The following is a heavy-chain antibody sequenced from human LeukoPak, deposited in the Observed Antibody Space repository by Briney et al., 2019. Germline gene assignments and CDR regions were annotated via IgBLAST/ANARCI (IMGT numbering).Heavy chain of an antibody. CDR3: ARESSNWNED. CDR2: IYYSGST. CDR1: GGSVSSGSYY. Sequence: SETLSLTCSVSGGSVSSGSYYYSWIRQPPGRGLEWIGCIYYSGSTNYNPSLKSRVTISVDTSKNQFSLKLSSVTAADTAVYYCARESSNWNEDWGQGTLVTVSS. J-gene: IGHJ4*02. D-gene: IGHD1-20*01. V-gene: IGHV4-61*01.